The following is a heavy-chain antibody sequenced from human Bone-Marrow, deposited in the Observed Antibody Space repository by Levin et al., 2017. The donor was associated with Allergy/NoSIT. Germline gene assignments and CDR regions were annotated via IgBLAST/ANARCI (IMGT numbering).Heavy chain of an antibody. D-gene: IGHD1-26*01. CDR3: ARAKGYSGSSWLDY. CDR1: GGSISSYY. V-gene: IGHV4-4*07. Sequence: SQTLSLTCTVSGGSISSYYWSWIRQPAGKGLEWIGRIYTSGSTNYNPSLKSRVTMSVDTSKNQFSLKLSSVTAADTAVYYCARAKGYSGSSWLDYWGQGTLVTVSS. CDR2: IYTSGST. J-gene: IGHJ4*02.